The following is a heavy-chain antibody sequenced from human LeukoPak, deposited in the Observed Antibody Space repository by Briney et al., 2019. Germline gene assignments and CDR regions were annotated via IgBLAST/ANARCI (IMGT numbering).Heavy chain of an antibody. CDR3: ARHVVYYDSSGYYDY. Sequence: SVTLSLTCTVSGGSISSYYWSWIRQPPGKGLEWIGYIYYSGSTNYNPSLKSRVTISVDTSKNQFSLKLSSVTAADTAVYYCARHVVYYDSSGYYDYWGQGTLVTVSS. D-gene: IGHD3-22*01. CDR2: IYYSGST. V-gene: IGHV4-59*08. J-gene: IGHJ4*02. CDR1: GGSISSYY.